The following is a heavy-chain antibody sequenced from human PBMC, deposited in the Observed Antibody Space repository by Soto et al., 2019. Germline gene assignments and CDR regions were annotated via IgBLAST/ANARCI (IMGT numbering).Heavy chain of an antibody. V-gene: IGHV3-30-3*01. Sequence: QVQLVESGGGVVQPGRSLRLSCASSGFNLSVYAMHWVRQAPGKGLEWVAVISFDGNNKYYADSVRGRFTISRDISNSTLYLQMNNLQPEDTAVYYCARVGCRSIWCVTQFDYWGQGTLVTVSS. CDR3: ARVGCRSIWCVTQFDY. CDR2: ISFDGNNK. D-gene: IGHD3-3*01. CDR1: GFNLSVYA. J-gene: IGHJ4*02.